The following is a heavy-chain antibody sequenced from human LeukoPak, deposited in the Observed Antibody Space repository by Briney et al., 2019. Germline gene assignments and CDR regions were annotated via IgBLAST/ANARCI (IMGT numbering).Heavy chain of an antibody. CDR2: IYYSGST. J-gene: IGHJ5*02. CDR3: ARHGALCTGGSCTRFDP. Sequence: SETLSLTCTVSVGSISSSNYYWGWIRQPPGKGLEWIGTIYYSGSTYYNSSLKSRVTISVDTSKNHFSLKVSSVTATDTAMYYCARHGALCTGGSCTRFDPWGQGTLVTVSS. CDR1: VGSISSSNYY. V-gene: IGHV4-39*01. D-gene: IGHD2-15*01.